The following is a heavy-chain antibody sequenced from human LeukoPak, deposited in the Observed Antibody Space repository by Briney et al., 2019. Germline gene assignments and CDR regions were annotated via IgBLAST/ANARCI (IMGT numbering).Heavy chain of an antibody. CDR2: ISDNGVTR. Sequence: GGSLRLSCAASGFTFSSYVMNWVRQAPGKGLEWVSSISDNGVTRYYADSVKGRFTISGDNSDNTVYLQMNSLRAEDTAIYYCAKAPAPYYYYYGMDVWGQGTAVTVSS. CDR3: AKAPAPYYYYYGMDV. CDR1: GFTFSSYV. J-gene: IGHJ6*02. V-gene: IGHV3-23*01.